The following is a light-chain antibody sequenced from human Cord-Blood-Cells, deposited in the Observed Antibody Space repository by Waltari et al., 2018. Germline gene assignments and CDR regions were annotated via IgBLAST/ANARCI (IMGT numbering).Light chain of an antibody. J-gene: IGKJ2*03. V-gene: IGKV1-39*01. CDR2: AAS. CDR3: QQSYSTPYS. CDR1: QSISSY. Sequence: SASVGDRVTITCRASQSISSYLNWYQQKPGKAPKLLIYAASSLQSGVPSRFSGSGSGTDFTLTISSLQPEDFATYYCQQSYSTPYSFVQGTKLEIK.